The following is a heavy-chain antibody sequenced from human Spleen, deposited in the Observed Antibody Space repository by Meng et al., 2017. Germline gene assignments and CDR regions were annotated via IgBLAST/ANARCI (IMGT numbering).Heavy chain of an antibody. CDR3: ARDSIVVVVAALHDAFDI. CDR1: GFTFSNYL. D-gene: IGHD2-15*01. J-gene: IGHJ3*02. Sequence: GGSLRLSCAASGFTFSNYLMSWVRQAPGKGLEWVANIKQDGSEKYYMDSVKGRFTISRDNAKNSLYLQMNSLRAEDTAVYYCARDSIVVVVAALHDAFDIWGQGTMVTVSS. V-gene: IGHV3-7*01. CDR2: IKQDGSEK.